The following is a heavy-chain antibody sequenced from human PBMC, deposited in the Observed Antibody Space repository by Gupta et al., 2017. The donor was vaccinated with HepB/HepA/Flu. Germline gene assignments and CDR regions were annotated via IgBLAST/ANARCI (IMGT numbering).Heavy chain of an antibody. CDR2: ISAYNGNT. D-gene: IGHD6-19*01. V-gene: IGHV1-18*01. Sequence: QVQLVQSGAEVKKPGASVKVSCKASGYTFTSYGISWVRQAPGQGLEWMGWISAYNGNTNYAKKLQGRVTMTTDTSTSTAYMELRSLRSDETAVYYCARDRISPERAVAGTDFDYWGQGTLVTVSS. CDR1: GYTFTSYG. CDR3: ARDRISPERAVAGTDFDY. J-gene: IGHJ4*02.